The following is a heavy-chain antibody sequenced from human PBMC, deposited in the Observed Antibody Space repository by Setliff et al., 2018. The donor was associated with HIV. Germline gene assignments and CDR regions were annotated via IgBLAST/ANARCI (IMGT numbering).Heavy chain of an antibody. CDR1: NYSISSGYY. CDR2: MYHSGST. CDR3: ASGYNYAYSDY. J-gene: IGHJ4*02. V-gene: IGHV4-38-2*01. Sequence: SETLSLTCAVSNYSISSGYYWGWIRQSPGKGLEWIGSMYHSGSTYSNPSLKSRVTMSIDTSKNQLSLKLRPVTAADTAVYYCASGYNYAYSDYWGQGTLVTVSS. D-gene: IGHD5-18*01.